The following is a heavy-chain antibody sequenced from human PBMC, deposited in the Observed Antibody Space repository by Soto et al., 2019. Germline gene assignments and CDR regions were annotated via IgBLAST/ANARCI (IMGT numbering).Heavy chain of an antibody. Sequence: EVQLVESGGGLVQPGGSLRLSCAASGFTFSDHYMHWVRQAPGKGLEWVARIRNKANSYTTIYAASVKGRFTISRDRSKNSLYLEMSSLRTEDTAVYYCSRGAEGKTPAGSLNYYYGMDVWGQGTTVTVSS. D-gene: IGHD6-19*01. V-gene: IGHV3-72*01. CDR1: GFTFSDHY. CDR2: IRNKANSYTT. CDR3: SRGAEGKTPAGSLNYYYGMDV. J-gene: IGHJ6*02.